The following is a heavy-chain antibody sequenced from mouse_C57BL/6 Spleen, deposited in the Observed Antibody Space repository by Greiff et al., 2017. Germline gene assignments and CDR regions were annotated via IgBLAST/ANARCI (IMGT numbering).Heavy chain of an antibody. CDR3: AKPYDGYLYYAMDD. CDR2: IWSGGST. V-gene: IGHV2-4*01. J-gene: IGHJ4*01. CDR1: GFSLTSYG. Sequence: VKLQESGPGLVQPSQSLSITCTVSGFSLTSYGVHWVRQPPGKGLEWLGVIWSGGSTDYNAAFISRLSISKDNSKSQVFFKMNSLQADDTAIYYCAKPYDGYLYYAMDDWGQGTSVTVSS. D-gene: IGHD2-3*01.